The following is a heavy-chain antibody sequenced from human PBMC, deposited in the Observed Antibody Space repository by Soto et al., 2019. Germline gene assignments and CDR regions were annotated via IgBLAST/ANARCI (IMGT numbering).Heavy chain of an antibody. CDR3: ARGGGYAVDY. Sequence: QVQLVQSGSELRKPGASVKVSCKASGYTFTSNSITWVRQAPEQGLEWMGWISTSSGNTKFAQKFQGRVTLTTDTSTSTAYMELTGLRSDDTAVYYCARGGGYAVDYWGQGTLVTVST. CDR2: ISTSSGNT. D-gene: IGHD5-12*01. CDR1: GYTFTSNS. J-gene: IGHJ4*02. V-gene: IGHV1-18*04.